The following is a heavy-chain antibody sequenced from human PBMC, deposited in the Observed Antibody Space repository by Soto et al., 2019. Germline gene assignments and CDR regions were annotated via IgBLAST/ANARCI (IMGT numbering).Heavy chain of an antibody. CDR2: IYYSGST. CDR3: ARARGYSYDDAFDI. Sequence: SETLSLTCTVSVGSISSGGYYWSWIRQHPGKGLEWIGYIYYSGSTYYNPSLKSRVTISVDTSKNQFSLKLSSVTAADTAVYYCARARGYSYDDAFDIWGQGTMVTVSS. J-gene: IGHJ3*02. CDR1: VGSISSGGYY. D-gene: IGHD5-18*01. V-gene: IGHV4-31*03.